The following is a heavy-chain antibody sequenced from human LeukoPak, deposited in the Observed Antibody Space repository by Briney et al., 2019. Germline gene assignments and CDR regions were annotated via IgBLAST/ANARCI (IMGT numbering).Heavy chain of an antibody. CDR1: GFTFSAYA. J-gene: IGHJ5*02. CDR3: AREPGYCSSTSCHNWLDP. D-gene: IGHD2-2*01. Sequence: GGSLRLSCAASGFTFSAYAMAWVRQAPGKGLECVSHITTGGSSIFYADFVKGRFTISRDNVKNSLYPQMNSLRAEDAAVYYCAREPGYCSSTSCHNWLDPWGQGTLVTVSS. CDR2: ITTGGSSI. V-gene: IGHV3-48*03.